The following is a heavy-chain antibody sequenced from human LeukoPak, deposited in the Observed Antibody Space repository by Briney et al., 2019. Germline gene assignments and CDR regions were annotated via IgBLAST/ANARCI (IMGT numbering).Heavy chain of an antibody. J-gene: IGHJ4*02. CDR1: GFPFSVYE. CDR2: IGSSGSTI. D-gene: IGHD6-19*01. V-gene: IGHV3-48*03. CDR3: ALLAVASDFDY. Sequence: GGSLRLSCAVSGFPFSVYEMNWVRRAPGKGLEWVSNIGSSGSTIYYADSVKGRFSISRDNAKSSLYLQMNSLRVEDTAVYYCALLAVASDFDYWGQGALVTVSS.